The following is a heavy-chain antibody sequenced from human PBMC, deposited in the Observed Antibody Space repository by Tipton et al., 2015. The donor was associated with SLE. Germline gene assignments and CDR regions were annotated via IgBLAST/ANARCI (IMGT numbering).Heavy chain of an antibody. J-gene: IGHJ5*02. Sequence: LRLSCTVSGGSMNDYYWSWIRQPPGKGLEWIGYIYYTGSSNHNPSLKGRVTMSVDTSKNQFSLRLTSVIAADTAVYYCARLHGYSYGLNWFDPWGQGTLISVSS. V-gene: IGHV4-59*12. D-gene: IGHD5-18*01. CDR2: IYYTGSS. CDR3: ARLHGYSYGLNWFDP. CDR1: GGSMNDYY.